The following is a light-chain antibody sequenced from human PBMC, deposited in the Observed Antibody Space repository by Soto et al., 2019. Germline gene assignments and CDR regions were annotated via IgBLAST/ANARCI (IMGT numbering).Light chain of an antibody. Sequence: DIQMTQSPSTLSASVGDRVTITCRASQSIDSWLDWYQQKPGKAPKLLMYDASSLESGVSSRFSGSGSGKVFSLIISSLHPYDFATYDCQQYKTSLLSCGGGTKVEIK. CDR2: DAS. V-gene: IGKV1-5*01. CDR3: QQYKTSLLS. CDR1: QSIDSW. J-gene: IGKJ4*01.